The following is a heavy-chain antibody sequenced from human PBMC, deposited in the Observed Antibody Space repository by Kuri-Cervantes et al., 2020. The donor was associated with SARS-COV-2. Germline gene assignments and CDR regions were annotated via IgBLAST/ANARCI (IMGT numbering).Heavy chain of an antibody. D-gene: IGHD1-1*01. Sequence: GGSLRLSCAASGFTFSSYEMNWVRQAPGKGLEWVSYISSSGSTIYYADSVKGRFTISRDNAKNSLYLQMNSLRAEDTAVYYCARDRNNYGTQYFDYWGQGTLVTVSS. CDR1: GFTFSSYE. J-gene: IGHJ4*02. CDR3: ARDRNNYGTQYFDY. CDR2: ISSSGSTI. V-gene: IGHV3-48*03.